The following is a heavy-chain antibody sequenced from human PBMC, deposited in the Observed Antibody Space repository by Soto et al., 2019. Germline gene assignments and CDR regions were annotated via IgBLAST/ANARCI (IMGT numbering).Heavy chain of an antibody. CDR2: ISAYNGNT. Sequence: QVQLVQSGAEVKKPGASVKVSCKASGYTFTRYAISWVRQAPGQGLEWMGWISAYNGNTNYAQKLQGRVTMTTDTSTTAAYMELRGLSSADTAVYYWARWYYEVTRGYYYVEDYWGQGTLVTVSS. CDR3: ARWYYEVTRGYYYVEDY. CDR1: GYTFTRYA. V-gene: IGHV1-18*01. D-gene: IGHD3-22*01. J-gene: IGHJ4*02.